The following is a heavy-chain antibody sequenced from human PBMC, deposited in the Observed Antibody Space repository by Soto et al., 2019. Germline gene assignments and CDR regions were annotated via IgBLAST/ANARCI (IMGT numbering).Heavy chain of an antibody. D-gene: IGHD3-10*01. Sequence: QITLKESGPTLVKPTQTLTLTCTFSGFSLSTSGVGVGWIRQPPGKALEWLALIYWDDDKRYSPSLKSRLTITKDTSKNPVVHTMTNMDPVDTATYYCALSYYGSGSYYNVRWFDPWGQGTLVTVSS. CDR3: ALSYYGSGSYYNVRWFDP. CDR1: GFSLSTSGVG. V-gene: IGHV2-5*02. CDR2: IYWDDDK. J-gene: IGHJ5*02.